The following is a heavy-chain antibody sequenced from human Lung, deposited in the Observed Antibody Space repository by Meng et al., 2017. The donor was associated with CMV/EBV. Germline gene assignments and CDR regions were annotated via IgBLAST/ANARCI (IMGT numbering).Heavy chain of an antibody. V-gene: IGHV3-7*01. CDR3: ARVDFWTDQYYFDY. Sequence: GEXXTISCAASGFTFSSYWMSWVRQAPGKGLEWVANIKQDGSEKYYVDSVKGRFTISRDNAKYSLYLQMNSLRAEDTAVYYCARVDFWTDQYYFDYWGQGTXVTVSS. D-gene: IGHD3/OR15-3a*01. CDR1: GFTFSSYW. CDR2: IKQDGSEK. J-gene: IGHJ4*02.